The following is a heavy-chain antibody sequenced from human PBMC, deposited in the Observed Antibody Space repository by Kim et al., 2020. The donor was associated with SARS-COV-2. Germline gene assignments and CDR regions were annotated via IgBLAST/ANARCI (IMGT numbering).Heavy chain of an antibody. V-gene: IGHV3-66*01. D-gene: IGHD1-26*01. CDR3: TRDQYSERHFGF. J-gene: IGHJ4*02. CDR2: IYGTSST. CDR1: GFTVSANY. Sequence: GGSLRLSCAASGFTVSANYMNWVRQAPGKGLEWVSLIYGTSSTYYADSVKGRFTISRDNSKNTLYLQMNSLRVEDTAVYYCTRDQYSERHFGFWGQGTLV.